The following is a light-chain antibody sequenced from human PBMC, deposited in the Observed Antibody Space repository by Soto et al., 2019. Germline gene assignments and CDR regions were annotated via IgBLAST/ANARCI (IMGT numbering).Light chain of an antibody. CDR2: WAY. CDR1: QSVLFSSNNKNY. Sequence: DIVMTQYPDSLSVSLGERATINCKYSQSVLFSSNNKNYLAWYQQQPGQPPKLLIYWAYTRESGVPDRFSGSGSGTDFTLTISSLQAEDGAVYYCQQYYTTPLTFGGGTKVDIK. V-gene: IGKV4-1*01. J-gene: IGKJ4*01. CDR3: QQYYTTPLT.